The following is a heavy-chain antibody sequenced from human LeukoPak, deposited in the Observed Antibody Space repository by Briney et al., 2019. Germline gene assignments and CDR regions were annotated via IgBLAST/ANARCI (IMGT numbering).Heavy chain of an antibody. V-gene: IGHV4-4*07. CDR2: ISGSGTI. D-gene: IGHD3-3*01. J-gene: IGHJ4*02. CDR1: GGSINSY. CDR3: ARDFRGGYDFWSGYYTPYYFDY. Sequence: SETLSLTCTVSGGSINSYWSWIRQPAGKGLEWIGRISGSGTITYNPALQSRLSISIDTSKNQFSLKLMSVTAADTAVYYCARDFRGGYDFWSGYYTPYYFDYWGQGTLVTVSP.